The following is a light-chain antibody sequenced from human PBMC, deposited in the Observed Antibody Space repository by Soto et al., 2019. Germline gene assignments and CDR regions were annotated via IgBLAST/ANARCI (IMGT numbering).Light chain of an antibody. CDR1: QDISNY. CDR2: DAS. V-gene: IGKV1-33*01. J-gene: IGKJ3*01. CDR3: QQYDNLPLT. Sequence: DIQMTQSPSSLSASVGDRVTITCQASQDISNYLNWYQQKPGKAPKLLIYDASNLETGVPSRFSGSGPGTDFTFTIRSLQPEDIATYYCQQYDNLPLTFGPGTKVDIK.